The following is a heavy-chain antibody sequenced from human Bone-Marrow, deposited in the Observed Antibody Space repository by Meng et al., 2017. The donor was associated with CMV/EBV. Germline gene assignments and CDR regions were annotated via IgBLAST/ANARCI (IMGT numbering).Heavy chain of an antibody. CDR1: GFTFSNFW. V-gene: IGHV3-74*01. J-gene: IGHJ1*01. Sequence: GESLKISCAASGFTFSNFWMHWVRQVSGKGLVWVSRINQDGRTTSDADFVRGRFTISRDNAKNTLYLEMNSLRAEDTAVYYCAKGDFWNGYSEYFLYWGQGTLVTVSS. D-gene: IGHD3-3*01. CDR2: INQDGRTT. CDR3: AKGDFWNGYSEYFLY.